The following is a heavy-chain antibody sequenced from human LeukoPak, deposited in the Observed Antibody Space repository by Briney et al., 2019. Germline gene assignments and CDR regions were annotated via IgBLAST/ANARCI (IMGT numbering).Heavy chain of an antibody. CDR2: MNPNCGKA. V-gene: IGHV1-8*03. CDR3: ARGITDGSSSEWFDP. Sequence: ASVKVSCKASGYTFTSYDINWVRQATGQGLEWMGLMNPNCGKAGYAQKFQGRVTITTNTSISTAYMELSSLRSEDTAVYYCARGITDGSSSEWFDPWDQGTLVTVSS. CDR1: GYTFTSYD. J-gene: IGHJ5*02. D-gene: IGHD6-6*01.